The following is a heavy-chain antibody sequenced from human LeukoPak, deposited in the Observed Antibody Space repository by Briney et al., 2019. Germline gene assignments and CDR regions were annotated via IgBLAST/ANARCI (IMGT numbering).Heavy chain of an antibody. CDR1: GYTLTELS. J-gene: IGHJ4*02. V-gene: IGHV1-24*01. CDR3: ATDGHCFGELGFDI. CDR2: FDPEDGET. Sequence: GASVKVSCKVSGYTLTELSMHCVRQAPGKGLEWMGGFDPEDGETIYAQKFQCRVTMTEDTSTDTAYMGLSSLRSQDTAVYHCATDGHCFGELGFDIWGQGTLVTVSS. D-gene: IGHD3-10*01.